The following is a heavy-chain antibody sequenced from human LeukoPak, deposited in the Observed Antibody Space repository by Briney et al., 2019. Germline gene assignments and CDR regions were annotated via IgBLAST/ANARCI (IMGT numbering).Heavy chain of an antibody. CDR3: ARGSSIEARCLDY. V-gene: IGHV4-4*07. Sequence: SETLSLTCTVPGDSISNYYWTWIRQPAAKGLEWIGRIYTSGSTNYSPSLKSRVTMSVDTSKNQVSLNLSSVTAADTAVYYCARGSSIEARCLDYWGQGTLVTVSS. J-gene: IGHJ4*02. CDR2: IYTSGST. CDR1: GDSISNYY. D-gene: IGHD6-6*01.